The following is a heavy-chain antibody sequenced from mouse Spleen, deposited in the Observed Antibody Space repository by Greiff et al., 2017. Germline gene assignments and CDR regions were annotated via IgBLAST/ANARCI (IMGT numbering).Heavy chain of an antibody. V-gene: IGHV1-69*01. J-gene: IGHJ4*01. CDR3: ARRGYGLYAMDY. CDR2: IDPSDSYT. D-gene: IGHD2-10*02. Sequence: QVQLKEPGAELVMPGASVKLSCKASGYTFTSYWMHWVKQRPGQGLEWIGEIDPSDSYTNYNQKFKGKATLTVDKSSSTAYMQLSSLTSEDSAVYYCARRGYGLYAMDYWGQGTSVTVSS. CDR1: GYTFTSYW.